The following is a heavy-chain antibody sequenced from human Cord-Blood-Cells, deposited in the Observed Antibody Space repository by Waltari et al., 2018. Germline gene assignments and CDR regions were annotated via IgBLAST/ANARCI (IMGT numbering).Heavy chain of an antibody. CDR1: GGTFSSYA. J-gene: IGHJ6*02. CDR2: IIPIFGTA. V-gene: IGHV1-69*01. Sequence: GSSVKVSCKASGGTFSSYAISWVRQAPGQGLEWMGGIIPIFGTANYAQKFQGRVTITADESTSTAYMELSSLRSEDTAVYYCASCLRIYYYYGMDVWGQGTTGTVSS. CDR3: ASCLRIYYYYGMDV. D-gene: IGHD2-21*01.